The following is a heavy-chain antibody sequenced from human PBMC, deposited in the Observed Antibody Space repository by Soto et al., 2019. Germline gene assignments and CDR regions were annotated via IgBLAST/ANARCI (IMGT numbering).Heavy chain of an antibody. CDR3: AREQEQWLAKPHAFDI. Sequence: GGSLRLSCAASGFTFSSYGMHWVRQAPGKGLEWVAVIWYDGSNKYYADSVKGRFTISRDNSKNTLYLQMNSLRAEDTAVYYCAREQEQWLAKPHAFDIWGQGTMVTVSS. D-gene: IGHD6-19*01. V-gene: IGHV3-33*01. J-gene: IGHJ3*02. CDR1: GFTFSSYG. CDR2: IWYDGSNK.